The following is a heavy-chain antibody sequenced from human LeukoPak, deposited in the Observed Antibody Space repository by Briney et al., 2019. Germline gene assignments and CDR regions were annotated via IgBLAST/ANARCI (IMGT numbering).Heavy chain of an antibody. D-gene: IGHD2-2*01. CDR2: IGGAGGST. V-gene: IGHV3-23*01. J-gene: IGHJ4*02. Sequence: GGSLRLSCAASGFTFSSYAMSWVRQAPGKGPEWVSAIGGAGGSTSYADSVKGRFTISRDNSKNTVFLQMNSLRAEDTAVYYCAKAHDSCLNPYFDHWGQGTLVTVSS. CDR3: AKAHDSCLNPYFDH. CDR1: GFTFSSYA.